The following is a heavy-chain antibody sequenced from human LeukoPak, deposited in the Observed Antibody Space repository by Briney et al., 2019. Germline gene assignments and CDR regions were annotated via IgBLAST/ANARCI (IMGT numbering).Heavy chain of an antibody. D-gene: IGHD6-19*01. V-gene: IGHV3-7*04. Sequence: PGGSLRLSCAASGFTISNYWMSWVRQAPGKGLEWVANIKGDGSEKYYVDSVKGRFIISRDNAKNSLYLQMNSLRDADTAVYYCARENVAVPGGDHWGLGTLVTVSS. CDR1: GFTISNYW. J-gene: IGHJ5*02. CDR3: ARENVAVPGGDH. CDR2: IKGDGSEK.